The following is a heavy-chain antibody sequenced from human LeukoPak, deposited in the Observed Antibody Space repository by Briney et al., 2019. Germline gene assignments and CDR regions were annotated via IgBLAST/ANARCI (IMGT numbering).Heavy chain of an antibody. D-gene: IGHD3-3*01. V-gene: IGHV3-23*01. CDR2: ISGSGGST. CDR1: GFTFSSYA. J-gene: IGHJ4*02. CDR3: AKQTIFGVAKNLGGTIGAEFDY. Sequence: PGGSLRLSCAASGFTFSSYAMSWVRQAPGKGLEWVSAISGSGGSTYYADSVKGRFTISRDNSKNTLYLQMNSLRAEDTAVYYCAKQTIFGVAKNLGGTIGAEFDYWGQGTLVTVSS.